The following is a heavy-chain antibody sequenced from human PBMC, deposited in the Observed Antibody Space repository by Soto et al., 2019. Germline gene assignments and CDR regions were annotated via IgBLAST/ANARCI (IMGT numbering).Heavy chain of an antibody. J-gene: IGHJ5*02. Sequence: SETLSLTCAVSGDSINSNYCWTWVRQPPGKGLEWIAEIYYSGGTSYNPSLKSRVTISMDKSKNQFSLNLTSVTAADTAVYYCARGGGITPSNWFDPWGQGTLVTVSS. CDR1: GDSINSNYC. CDR2: IYYSGGT. V-gene: IGHV4-4*02. CDR3: ARGGGITPSNWFDP. D-gene: IGHD3-10*01.